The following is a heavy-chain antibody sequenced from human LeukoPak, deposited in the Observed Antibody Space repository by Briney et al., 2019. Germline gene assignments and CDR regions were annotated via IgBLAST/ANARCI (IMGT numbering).Heavy chain of an antibody. J-gene: IGHJ5*02. CDR3: ARGRDKGYYYDSSGYYYAWFDP. CDR1: GFTFSDYY. D-gene: IGHD3-22*01. V-gene: IGHV3-11*04. CDR2: ISSSGSTI. Sequence: GGPLRLSCAASGFTFSDYYMSWIRQAPGKGLEWVSYISSSGSTIYYADSVKGRFTISRDNAKNSLFLQMNSLRAEDTAVYYCARGRDKGYYYDSSGYYYAWFDPWGQGTLVTVSS.